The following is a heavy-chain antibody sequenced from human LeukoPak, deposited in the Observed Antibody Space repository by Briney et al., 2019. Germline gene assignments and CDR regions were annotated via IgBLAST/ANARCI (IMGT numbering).Heavy chain of an antibody. CDR1: GGSISSGGYS. D-gene: IGHD2-21*02. CDR2: IYHSGST. CDR3: ARGRMTYCGGDCYQPHFDY. V-gene: IGHV4-30-2*01. Sequence: SETLSLTCAVSGGSISSGGYSWSWIRQPPGKGLEWIGYIYHSGSTYYNPSLKSRVTISVGRSKNQFSLKLSSVTAADTAVYYCARGRMTYCGGDCYQPHFDYWGQGTLVTVSS. J-gene: IGHJ4*02.